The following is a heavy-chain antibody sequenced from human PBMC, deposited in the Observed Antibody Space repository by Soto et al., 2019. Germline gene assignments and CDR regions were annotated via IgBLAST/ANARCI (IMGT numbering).Heavy chain of an antibody. J-gene: IGHJ6*02. V-gene: IGHV1-46*01. CDR2: INPSGGST. Sequence: GASVKVSCKASGYTFTSYYMHWVRQAPGQGLEWMGIINPSGGSTSYAQKFQGRVTMTRDTSTSTVYMELSSLRSEDTAVYYCARDPVYYGSGSYGTKYYYYGMDVWGQGTTVTVSS. D-gene: IGHD3-10*01. CDR1: GYTFTSYY. CDR3: ARDPVYYGSGSYGTKYYYYGMDV.